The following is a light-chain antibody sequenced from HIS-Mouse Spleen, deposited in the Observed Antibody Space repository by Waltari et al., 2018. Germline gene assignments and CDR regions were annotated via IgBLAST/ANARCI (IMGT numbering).Light chain of an antibody. Sequence: SYELTQPPSVSVSPGQTASITRPGYKLGDKYACWYQQKPGQSPVLVIYQDSKRPSGIPERFSGSNSGNTATLTISGTQAMDEADYYCQAWDSSTYVFGTGTKVTVL. CDR2: QDS. V-gene: IGLV3-1*01. J-gene: IGLJ1*01. CDR3: QAWDSSTYV. CDR1: KLGDKY.